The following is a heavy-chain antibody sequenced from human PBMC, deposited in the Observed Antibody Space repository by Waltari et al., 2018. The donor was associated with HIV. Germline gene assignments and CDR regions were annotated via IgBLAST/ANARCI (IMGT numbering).Heavy chain of an antibody. CDR3: ATIYLSGDFRLDY. CDR1: GYTLTELY. J-gene: IGHJ4*02. Sequence: QVQLVQSGAEVKKSGASVKVSCKVSGYTLTELYMHWVRQAPGKGLEWMGGLDREDGETIYAQKFQGRVTMTEDTSTDTAYMELSNLRSEDTAVYYCATIYLSGDFRLDYWGQGTLVTVSS. D-gene: IGHD2-21*02. CDR2: LDREDGET. V-gene: IGHV1-24*01.